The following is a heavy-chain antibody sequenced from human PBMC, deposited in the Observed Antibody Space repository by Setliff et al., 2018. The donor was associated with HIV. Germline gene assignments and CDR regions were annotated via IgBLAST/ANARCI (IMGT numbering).Heavy chain of an antibody. CDR2: VSNTGRKT. J-gene: IGHJ4*02. Sequence: GGSLRLSCAASTFSVSEYAMSWVRQAPGKGLEWVSAVSNTGRKTFYADSVTGRFTSSKDNFENVVYLQMNSLRVDDTSVYYCVKDAYSTGKPGISWGQGTQVTVSS. V-gene: IGHV3-23*05. CDR3: VKDAYSTGKPGIS. CDR1: TFSVSEYA. D-gene: IGHD2-8*02.